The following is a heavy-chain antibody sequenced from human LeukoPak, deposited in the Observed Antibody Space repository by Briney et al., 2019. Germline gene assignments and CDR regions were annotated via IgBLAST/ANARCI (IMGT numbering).Heavy chain of an antibody. CDR1: GGTFSSYA. V-gene: IGHV1-69*04. Sequence: GASVKVSCKASGGTFSSYAISWVRQAPGQGLEWMGRIIPILGTANYAQKFQGRVTITADKSTSTAYMELSSLRSEDTAVYYCARDLSRRIAAAGTGWVLWGQGTLVTVSS. D-gene: IGHD6-13*01. CDR2: IIPILGTA. CDR3: ARDLSRRIAAAGTGWVL. J-gene: IGHJ1*01.